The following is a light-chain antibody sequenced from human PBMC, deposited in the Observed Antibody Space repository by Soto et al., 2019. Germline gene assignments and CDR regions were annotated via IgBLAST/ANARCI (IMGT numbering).Light chain of an antibody. V-gene: IGLV2-8*01. CDR3: SSYAGSNNFWV. CDR2: EVS. CDR1: SSDVGGYNY. Sequence: QSALTQPASVSGSPGQSITISCTGTSSDVGGYNYVSWYQQYPGKAPKLMIYEVSKRPSGVPDRFSGSKSGNTASLTVSGLQAEDEADYYCSSYAGSNNFWVFGGGTKVTVL. J-gene: IGLJ3*02.